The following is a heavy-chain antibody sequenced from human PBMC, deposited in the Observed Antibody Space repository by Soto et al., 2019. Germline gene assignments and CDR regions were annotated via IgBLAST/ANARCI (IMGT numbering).Heavy chain of an antibody. CDR1: GYTFIDYD. J-gene: IGHJ4*02. CDR2: MNSKSGNT. Sequence: QVQLEQSGAEVKKPGASVKVSCKPSGYTFIDYDVNWVRQATGQGLEWMGWMNSKSGNTGYAQKXQXXXTXXRDTSISTAYMELSSLRSEDTAVYYCARGRGAESYRAYDDYWGQGTLVTVSS. D-gene: IGHD3-10*01. CDR3: ARGRGAESYRAYDDY. V-gene: IGHV1-8*02.